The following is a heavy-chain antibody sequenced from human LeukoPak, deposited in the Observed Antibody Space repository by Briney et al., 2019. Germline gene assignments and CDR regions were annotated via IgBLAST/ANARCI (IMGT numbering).Heavy chain of an antibody. J-gene: IGHJ4*02. CDR3: SRSITGPGWKYYFDH. CDR2: IRGKAYRGTT. D-gene: IGHD6-19*01. CDR1: GFSFEDYA. Sequence: GGSLRLSCTASGFSFEDYAMTWVRQAPGRGLEWVGFIRGKAYRGTTEYAASVQGRFTISRDDPKRIAYLQMNSLKSEDTAMYYCSRSITGPGWKYYFDHWGPGTRLTVSS. V-gene: IGHV3-49*04.